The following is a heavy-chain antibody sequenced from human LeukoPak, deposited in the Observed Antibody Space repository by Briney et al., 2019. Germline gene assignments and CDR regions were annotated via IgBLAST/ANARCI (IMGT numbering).Heavy chain of an antibody. CDR3: AGEGIAAAGILGWFDP. D-gene: IGHD6-13*01. CDR1: GFTFSSYG. Sequence: GRSLRLSCAASGFTFSSYGMHWVRQAPGKGLEWVAVISYDGSNKYYADSVKGRFTISRDNSKNTLYLQMNSLRPEDTAVYYCAGEGIAAAGILGWFDPWGQGTLVTVSS. V-gene: IGHV3-30*03. CDR2: ISYDGSNK. J-gene: IGHJ5*02.